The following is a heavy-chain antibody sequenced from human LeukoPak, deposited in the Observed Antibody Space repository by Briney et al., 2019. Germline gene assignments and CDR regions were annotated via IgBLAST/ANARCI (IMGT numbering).Heavy chain of an antibody. V-gene: IGHV3-23*01. CDR2: ISGSGGVT. CDR1: GFTFGSYA. Sequence: QSGGSLRLSCVGSGFTFGSYAMSWVRQAPGKGLEWVSLISGSGGVTYYADSVKGGFTISRDNSKNTLYLQMNSRRAEDTATYYCAKEWDGSGTRLGWFDPWGQGTLVTVSS. CDR3: AKEWDGSGTRLGWFDP. D-gene: IGHD3-10*01. J-gene: IGHJ5*02.